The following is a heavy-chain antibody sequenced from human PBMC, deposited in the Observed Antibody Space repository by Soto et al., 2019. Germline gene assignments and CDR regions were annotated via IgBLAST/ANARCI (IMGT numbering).Heavy chain of an antibody. CDR1: GYTFTDYY. V-gene: IGHV1-2*02. J-gene: IGHJ3*02. Sequence: QVQLAQSGAEVKKPGASVKVSCRASGYTFTDYYIHWLRQAPGQGLEWMGWINPYTGDTQYAQKFQGRATMTRDTSISTTYMELSRLTSDDTALYYCARGPSHGAFDIWGRGTIITVSS. CDR2: INPYTGDT. CDR3: ARGPSHGAFDI.